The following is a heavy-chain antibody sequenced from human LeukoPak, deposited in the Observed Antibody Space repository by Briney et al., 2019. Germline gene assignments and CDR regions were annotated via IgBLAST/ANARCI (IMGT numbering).Heavy chain of an antibody. CDR1: GGPFSGYY. Sequence: SETLSLTCAVYGGPFSGYYWSWIRQPPGKGLEWIGEINHSGSTNYNPSLKIRVTISVDTSKNQFSLKLSSVTAADTAVYYCARRGSSSWYSYWVSHFDLWGRGTLVTVSS. CDR2: INHSGST. V-gene: IGHV4-34*01. CDR3: ARRGSSSWYSYWVSHFDL. J-gene: IGHJ2*01. D-gene: IGHD6-13*01.